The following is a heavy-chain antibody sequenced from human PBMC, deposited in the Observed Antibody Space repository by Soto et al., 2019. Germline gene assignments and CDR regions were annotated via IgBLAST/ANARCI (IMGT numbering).Heavy chain of an antibody. CDR3: AKDWALKMTAGYWYFDL. J-gene: IGHJ2*01. Sequence: GGSLRLSCAASGFTFSSYAMSWVRQAPGKGLEWVSAISGSGGSTYYADSVKGRFTISRDNSKNTLYLQMNSLRAEDTAVYYCAKDWALKMTAGYWYFDLWGRGTLVTVSS. V-gene: IGHV3-23*01. CDR2: ISGSGGST. CDR1: GFTFSSYA. D-gene: IGHD6-19*01.